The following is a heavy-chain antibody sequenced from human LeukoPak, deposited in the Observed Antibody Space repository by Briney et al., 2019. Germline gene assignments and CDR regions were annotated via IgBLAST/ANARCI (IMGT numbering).Heavy chain of an antibody. CDR2: INHSGST. V-gene: IGHV4-34*01. D-gene: IGHD3-22*01. J-gene: IGHJ4*02. Sequence: SETLSLTCAVYGGSFSGYYWSWIRQPPGKGLEWIGEINHSGSTNYNPSLKSRVTISVDTSKNRFSLKLSSVTAADTAVYYCARGVSSGYYGFDYWGQGTLVTVSS. CDR1: GGSFSGYY. CDR3: ARGVSSGYYGFDY.